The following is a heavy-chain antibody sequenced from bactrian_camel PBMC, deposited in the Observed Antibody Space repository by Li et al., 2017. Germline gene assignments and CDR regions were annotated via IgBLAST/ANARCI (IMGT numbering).Heavy chain of an antibody. D-gene: IGHD4*01. CDR3: AAGTRIIVGDYCDGITN. J-gene: IGHJ4*01. Sequence: VQLVESGGGVGQPGGSLRLSCVVNGFTVSSVDMYWVRQAPGKERERVSSISGKDAMSTYADSVKGRFTISQDNAKNIIYLQMNSLTPDDTAMYYCAAGTRIIVGDYCDGITNWGQGTQVTVS. CDR2: ISGKDAMS. V-gene: IGHV3S40*01. CDR1: GFTVSSVD.